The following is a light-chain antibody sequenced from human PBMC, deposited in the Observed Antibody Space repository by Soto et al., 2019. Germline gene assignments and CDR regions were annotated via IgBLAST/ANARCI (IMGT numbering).Light chain of an antibody. Sequence: QSALTQPASVSGSPGQSITISCTGTSSDVGNYKFVSWYQQYPGKAPKIMIYEITERPSGVSNRFSGSKSGNTASLTISGLQAEDEADYYCCSYAGRSTWVFGGGTKPTVL. CDR3: CSYAGRSTWV. CDR2: EIT. CDR1: SSDVGNYKF. J-gene: IGLJ3*02. V-gene: IGLV2-23*02.